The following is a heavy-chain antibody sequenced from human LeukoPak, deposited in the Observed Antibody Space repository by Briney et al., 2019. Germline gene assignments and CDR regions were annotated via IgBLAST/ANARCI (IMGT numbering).Heavy chain of an antibody. CDR2: IYYSGST. J-gene: IGHJ4*02. CDR1: GGSISSYY. CDR3: ARAIRVIAAVSTGYYFDY. V-gene: IGHV4-59*01. D-gene: IGHD6-13*01. Sequence: SETLSLTCTVSGGSISSYYWTWIRQPPGKGLEWIGYIYYSGSTNYNPSLKSRVTILVDTTKNQFSLKLTSVTAADTAVYYCARAIRVIAAVSTGYYFDYWGQGTMVTVSS.